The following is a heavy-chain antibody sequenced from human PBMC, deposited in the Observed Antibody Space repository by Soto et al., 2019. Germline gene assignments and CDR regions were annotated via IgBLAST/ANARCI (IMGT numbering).Heavy chain of an antibody. D-gene: IGHD6-6*01. CDR2: VYHSGST. J-gene: IGHJ4*02. CDR3: TSSYSTSSSPDY. CDR1: GGSMRNYY. Sequence: SETLSLTCSVSGGSMRNYYWNWIRQPPGRGLEWIGYVYHSGSTNYNPSLKSRVSMSVDVSRNHFSLTLHSVTAADTAVYFCTSSYSTSSSPDYWGQGTLVTVS. V-gene: IGHV4-59*01.